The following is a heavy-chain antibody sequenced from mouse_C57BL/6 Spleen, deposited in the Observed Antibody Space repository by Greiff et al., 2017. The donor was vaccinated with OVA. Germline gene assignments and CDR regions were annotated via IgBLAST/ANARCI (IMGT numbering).Heavy chain of an antibody. CDR2: IYPGSGNT. CDR3: ARGRLTVVAPSYAMDY. Sequence: QLQLKESGPELVKPGASVKISCKASGYTFTDYYINWVKQRPGQGLEWIGWIYPGSGNTKYNEKFKGKATLTVDTSSSTAYMQLSSLTSEDSAVYFCARGRLTVVAPSYAMDYWGQGTSVTVSS. J-gene: IGHJ4*01. V-gene: IGHV1-84*01. CDR1: GYTFTDYY. D-gene: IGHD1-1*01.